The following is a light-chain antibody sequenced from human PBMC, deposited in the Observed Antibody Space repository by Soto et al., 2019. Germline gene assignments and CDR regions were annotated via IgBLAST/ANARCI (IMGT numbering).Light chain of an antibody. CDR3: QAWDSSTVV. J-gene: IGLJ2*01. V-gene: IGLV3-1*01. Sequence: SYELTQPPSVSVSPGQTASITCSGDKLGDKYACWYQQKPGQSPVLVIYQDSKRPSGIPERFSGSNSGNTATLTISGTQAIDEADYYFQAWDSSTVVFGGGTKLTVL. CDR1: KLGDKY. CDR2: QDS.